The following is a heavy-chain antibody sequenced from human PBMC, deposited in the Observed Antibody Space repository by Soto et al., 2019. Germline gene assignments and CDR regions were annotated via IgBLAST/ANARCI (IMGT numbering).Heavy chain of an antibody. V-gene: IGHV4-30-4*01. J-gene: IGHJ5*02. Sequence: QVQLQESGPGLVRPSQTLSLTCTVSGASILSLDYYWTWIRQPPGKGLEWIGHIYHTGATYYNPSLESRVVMSVDTSNNQFSLKLSSVTAADTAVFYCARGAVVSLVRGVMGGNWFDPWGQGTLVTVSS. D-gene: IGHD3-10*01. CDR2: IYHTGAT. CDR1: GASILSLDYY. CDR3: ARGAVVSLVRGVMGGNWFDP.